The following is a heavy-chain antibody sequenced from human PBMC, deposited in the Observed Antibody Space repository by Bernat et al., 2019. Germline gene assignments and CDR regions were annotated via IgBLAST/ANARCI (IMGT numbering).Heavy chain of an antibody. V-gene: IGHV3-30-3*01. D-gene: IGHD3-16*01. CDR3: ARDGGRLLFDY. Sequence: QVQLVESGGGVVQPGRSLRLSCAASGFTFSSYAMHLVRPAPGKGLEWVAVISYDGSNKYYADSVKGRFTISRDNSKNTLYLQMNSLRAEDTAVYYCARDGGRLLFDYWGQGTLVTVSS. J-gene: IGHJ4*02. CDR2: ISYDGSNK. CDR1: GFTFSSYA.